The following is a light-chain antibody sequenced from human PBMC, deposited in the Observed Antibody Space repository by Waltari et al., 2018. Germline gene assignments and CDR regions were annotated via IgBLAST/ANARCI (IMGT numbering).Light chain of an antibody. CDR2: EVT. Sequence: QSALTQPPSASGSPGQSVTIPCHGTSSDFVNYNFVSWYQQPPGKAPKVIIYEVTKRSSGVPDRFSGSKSGNTASLTVSGLQAEDEADYYCSSFAGRWVFGGGTKLTVL. V-gene: IGLV2-8*01. CDR3: SSFAGRWV. J-gene: IGLJ3*02. CDR1: SSDFVNYNF.